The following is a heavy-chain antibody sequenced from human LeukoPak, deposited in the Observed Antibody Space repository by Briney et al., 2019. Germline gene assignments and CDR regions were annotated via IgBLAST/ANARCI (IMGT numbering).Heavy chain of an antibody. J-gene: IGHJ4*02. V-gene: IGHV3-23*01. D-gene: IGHD3-10*01. CDR2: ISGSGGST. CDR3: AKWLGGWLLSSMYYFDY. Sequence: GGSLRLSCAASGFTFSSYAMSWVRQAPGKGLEWVSAISGSGGSTYYADSVKDRFTISRDNSKNTLYLQMNSLRAEDTAVYYCAKWLGGWLLSSMYYFDYWGQGTLVTVSS. CDR1: GFTFSSYA.